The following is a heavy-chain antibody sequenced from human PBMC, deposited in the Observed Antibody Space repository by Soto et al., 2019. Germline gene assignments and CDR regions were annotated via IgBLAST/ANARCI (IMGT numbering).Heavy chain of an antibody. CDR3: ARSRAYYDFWSGYYPTRSIDY. CDR2: INHSGST. J-gene: IGHJ4*02. CDR1: GWSFSGYY. V-gene: IGHV4-34*01. Sequence: XETLSLTCAVYGWSFSGYYWSWIRQPPGKGLDWIGEINHSGSTNYNPSLKSRVTISVDTSKNQFSLKLSSVTAADTAVYYCARSRAYYDFWSGYYPTRSIDYCRQGPLVTVSS. D-gene: IGHD3-3*01.